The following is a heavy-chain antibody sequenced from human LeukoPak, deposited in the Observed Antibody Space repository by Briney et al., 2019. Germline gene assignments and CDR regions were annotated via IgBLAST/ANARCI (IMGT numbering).Heavy chain of an antibody. D-gene: IGHD4-17*01. V-gene: IGHV4-38-2*02. CDR3: ARFYGDFYGMDV. CDR1: GYSISSGYY. J-gene: IGHJ6*02. Sequence: PSETLSLTCTVSGYSISSGYYWGWIRQPPGKGLEWIGSIYHSGSTYYNPFLKSRVTISVDKSKNQFSQKLSSVTAADTAVYYCARFYGDFYGMDVWGQGTTVTVSS. CDR2: IYHSGST.